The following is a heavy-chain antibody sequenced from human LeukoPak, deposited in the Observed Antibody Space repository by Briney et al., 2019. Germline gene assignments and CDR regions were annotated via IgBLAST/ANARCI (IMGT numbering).Heavy chain of an antibody. V-gene: IGHV4-30-4*08. CDR2: IYYSGST. D-gene: IGHD3-3*01. J-gene: IGHJ4*02. Sequence: SQTLSLTCTVSGGSISSGDYYWSWIRQPPGKGLEWIGYIYYSGSTYYNPSLKSRVTISVDTSKNQFSLKLSSVTAADTAVYYCASMAGIWSGYYHRYYFDYWGQGTLVTVSS. CDR1: GGSISSGDYY. CDR3: ASMAGIWSGYYHRYYFDY.